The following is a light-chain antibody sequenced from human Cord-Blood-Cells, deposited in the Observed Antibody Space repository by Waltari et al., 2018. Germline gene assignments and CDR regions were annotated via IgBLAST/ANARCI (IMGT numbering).Light chain of an antibody. CDR1: QSVSSSY. J-gene: IGKJ2*01. V-gene: IGKV3-20*01. CDR3: QQYGSSPLYT. Sequence: EIALAQSSGTLSLSTGERATLACRASQSVSSSYLAWYQQKPGQARRPLIYGASSRATGIPDRFSGSGSGTDFTLTISRLEPEDFAVYYCQQYGSSPLYTFGQGTKLESK. CDR2: GAS.